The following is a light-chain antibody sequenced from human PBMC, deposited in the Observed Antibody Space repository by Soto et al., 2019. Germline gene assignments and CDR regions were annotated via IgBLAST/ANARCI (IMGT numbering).Light chain of an antibody. CDR2: EDS. Sequence: SYELTQPPSVSVAAGQTARITCEGHNNGSKSVHWYQHNPGQAPLLLLYEDSDRPSGIPERFSGSSSGNTATLTISRVEAGDEADFYCHVWETASDQGVFGGGTKLTVL. V-gene: IGLV3-21*02. CDR3: HVWETASDQGV. CDR1: NNGSKS. J-gene: IGLJ3*02.